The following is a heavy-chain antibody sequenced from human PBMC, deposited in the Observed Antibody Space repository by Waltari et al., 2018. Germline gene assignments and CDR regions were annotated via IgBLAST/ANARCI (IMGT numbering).Heavy chain of an antibody. Sequence: QLVQSGAEVKKPGASVKVSCKASGYTFTSYGISWVRQAPGPGLEWMGWISAYNGNTNYAQKLQGRGTMTTDTSTSTAYMELRSLRSDDTAVYYCARDSGIAAAGTSEGYYDGMDVWGQGTTVTVSS. CDR1: GYTFTSYG. CDR2: ISAYNGNT. D-gene: IGHD6-13*01. CDR3: ARDSGIAAAGTSEGYYDGMDV. J-gene: IGHJ6*02. V-gene: IGHV1-18*01.